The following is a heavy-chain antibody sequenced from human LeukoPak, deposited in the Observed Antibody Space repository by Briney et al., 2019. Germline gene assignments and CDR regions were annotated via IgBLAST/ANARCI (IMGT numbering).Heavy chain of an antibody. CDR1: GGSFSGYY. CDR3: ARLGRGSSPRVYYYGMDV. D-gene: IGHD6-6*01. Sequence: SETLSLTCAVYGGSFSGYYWSWIRQPPGKGLEWIGEINHSGSTNYNPSLKSRVTISVDTSKNQFSLRLSSVTAADTAVYYCARLGRGSSPRVYYYGMDVWGQGTTVTVSS. V-gene: IGHV4-34*01. J-gene: IGHJ6*02. CDR2: INHSGST.